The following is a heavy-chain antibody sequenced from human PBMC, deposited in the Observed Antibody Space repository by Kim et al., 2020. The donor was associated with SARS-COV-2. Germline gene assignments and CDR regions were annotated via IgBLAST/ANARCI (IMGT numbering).Heavy chain of an antibody. CDR2: IYYSGST. CDR1: GGSISSYY. V-gene: IGHV4-59*08. Sequence: SETLSLTCTVSGGSISSYYWSWIRQPPGKGLEWIGYIYYSGSTNYNPSLKSRVTISVDTSKNQFSLKLSSVTAADTAVYYCAQGSSSVWGTFDTWGQGTL. CDR3: AQGSSSVWGTFDT. D-gene: IGHD6-6*01. J-gene: IGHJ5*02.